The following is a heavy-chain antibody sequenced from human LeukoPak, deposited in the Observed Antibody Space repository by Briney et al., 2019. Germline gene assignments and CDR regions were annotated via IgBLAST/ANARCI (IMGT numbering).Heavy chain of an antibody. CDR3: AKDRYSSGWYSVFDY. J-gene: IGHJ4*02. V-gene: IGHV3-9*01. D-gene: IGHD6-19*01. CDR2: ISWNSGSI. CDR1: GFTFDDYA. Sequence: PGRSLRLSCAASGFTFDDYAMHWVRQAPGKGLEWVSGISWNSGSIGYADSVKGRFTISRDNAKNSLYLQMNSLRAEDTALYYCAKDRYSSGWYSVFDYWGQGTLVTVSS.